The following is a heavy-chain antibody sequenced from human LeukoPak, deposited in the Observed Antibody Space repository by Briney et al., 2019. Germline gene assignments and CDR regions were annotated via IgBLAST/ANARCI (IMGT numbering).Heavy chain of an antibody. D-gene: IGHD1-14*01. CDR2: INSDGSNT. J-gene: IGHJ6*03. Sequence: PGGPLRLSCAASGFTFSSYWMHWVRQAPGKGLVWVSRINSDGSNTSYADSVKGRFTISRDNAKNTLYLQMNSLRAEDTAVYYCARAPPEGSSYMDVWGKGTTVTFSS. CDR3: ARAPPEGSSYMDV. CDR1: GFTFSSYW. V-gene: IGHV3-74*01.